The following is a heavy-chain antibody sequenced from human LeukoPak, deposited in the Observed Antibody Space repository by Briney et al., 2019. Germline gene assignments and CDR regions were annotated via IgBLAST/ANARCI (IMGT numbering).Heavy chain of an antibody. CDR3: ARATVEMATITFDY. J-gene: IGHJ4*02. CDR2: IYSGGST. Sequence: PGGSLRLSXAASGFTVSSNYMSWVRQAPGKGLEWVSVIYSGGSTYYADSVKGRFTIPRDNSKNTLYLQMNSLRAEDTAVYYCARATVEMATITFDYWGQGTLVTVSS. V-gene: IGHV3-53*01. D-gene: IGHD5-24*01. CDR1: GFTVSSNY.